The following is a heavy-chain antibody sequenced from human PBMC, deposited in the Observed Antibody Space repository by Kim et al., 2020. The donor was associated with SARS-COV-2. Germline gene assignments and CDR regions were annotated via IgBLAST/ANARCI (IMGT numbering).Heavy chain of an antibody. V-gene: IGHV3-72*01. J-gene: IGHJ3*02. D-gene: IGHD6-19*01. CDR2: MRPKANSYTT. Sequence: GGSLRLSCAASGFTFSDYYMDWVRQGPGKGLEWVGRMRPKANSYTTDYAASVKGRFSISRDDSKNSLFLQMNSLKTDDTAVYYCARLGGWYRGSDSFDIWGHGTLVTVSS. CDR1: GFTFSDYY. CDR3: ARLGGWYRGSDSFDI.